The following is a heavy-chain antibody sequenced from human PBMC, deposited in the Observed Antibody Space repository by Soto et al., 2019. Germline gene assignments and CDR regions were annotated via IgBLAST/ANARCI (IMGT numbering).Heavy chain of an antibody. D-gene: IGHD3-10*01. CDR3: VTDHLWAFDF. Sequence: EVHLVESGGGLVQPGGSLRLSCAASGFSLDHYSMNWVRQAPGKGLEWIAHIRDSSTTTKYADSVRGRFTISGDNAKNSLYLQMNSLRDEDTAVYYCVTDHLWAFDFWGQGTLVTVAS. CDR1: GFSLDHYS. J-gene: IGHJ4*02. V-gene: IGHV3-48*02. CDR2: IRDSSTTT.